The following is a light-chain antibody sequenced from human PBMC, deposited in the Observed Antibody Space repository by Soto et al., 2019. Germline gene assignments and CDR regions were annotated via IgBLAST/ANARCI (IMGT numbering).Light chain of an antibody. Sequence: QSALTQPASVSGSPGQSITISCTGTSSDVGGYNYVSWYQQHPGKAPKLMIYDVSNRPSGVSNRFSGSKSGNTASLTISGLQAEDEADYHCSSYTSRSTLVVFGGGTKLTVL. CDR1: SSDVGGYNY. CDR3: SSYTSRSTLVV. J-gene: IGLJ2*01. CDR2: DVS. V-gene: IGLV2-14*01.